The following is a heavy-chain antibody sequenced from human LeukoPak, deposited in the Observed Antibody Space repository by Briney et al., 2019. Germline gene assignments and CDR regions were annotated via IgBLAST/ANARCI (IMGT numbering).Heavy chain of an antibody. J-gene: IGHJ6*03. V-gene: IGHV3-30*02. CDR1: GFTFSSYG. Sequence: GGSLRLSCAASGFTFSSYGMHWVRQAPGKGLEWVAFIRYDGSNKYYADSVKGRFTISRDNSKNTLYLQMNSLRAEDTAVYYCARASGYYYYYMDVWGKWTTVTVSS. CDR3: ARASGYYYYYMDV. CDR2: IRYDGSNK.